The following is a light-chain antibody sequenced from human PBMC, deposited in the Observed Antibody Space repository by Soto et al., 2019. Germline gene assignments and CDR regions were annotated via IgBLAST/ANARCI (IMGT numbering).Light chain of an antibody. CDR3: QHFNSYPWT. Sequence: DIQMTQSPYTLSASLGGRFTITCRASQSVGTWVAWYQQKPGKAPKLLIYGASNLESGVPSRFSGSGSGTEFTLTISSLQPDDFATYYCQHFNSYPWTFGQGTKVDIK. CDR1: QSVGTW. J-gene: IGKJ1*01. V-gene: IGKV1-5*01. CDR2: GAS.